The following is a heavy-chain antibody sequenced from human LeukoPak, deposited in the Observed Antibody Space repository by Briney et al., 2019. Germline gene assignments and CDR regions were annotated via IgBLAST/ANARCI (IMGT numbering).Heavy chain of an antibody. Sequence: PSETLSLTCTVSGGSISRYYWSWIRQPPGKGLEWIGYIYYSGSTNYNPSLKSRVTISVDTSKNQFSLKLSSVTAADTAVYYCARGPDDSSEKALYYFHYWGQGTLVTVSS. D-gene: IGHD3-22*01. J-gene: IGHJ4*02. CDR3: ARGPDDSSEKALYYFHY. V-gene: IGHV4-59*01. CDR2: IYYSGST. CDR1: GGSISRYY.